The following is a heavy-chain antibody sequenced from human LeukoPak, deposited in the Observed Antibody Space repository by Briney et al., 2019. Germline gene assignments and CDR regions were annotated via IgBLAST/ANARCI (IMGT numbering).Heavy chain of an antibody. CDR3: ARDKATVTTPYFDY. J-gene: IGHJ4*02. D-gene: IGHD4-17*01. CDR2: SNCNSGGT. V-gene: IGHV1-2*02. CDR1: GYTFTGYY. Sequence: GASVKVSCKASGYTFTGYYLHWVRQAPGQGLEWMGWSNCNSGGTNYAQKFQGRVTMTRDTSISTVYMELSRLIFDDTAVYYCARDKATVTTPYFDYWGQGTQVTVSS.